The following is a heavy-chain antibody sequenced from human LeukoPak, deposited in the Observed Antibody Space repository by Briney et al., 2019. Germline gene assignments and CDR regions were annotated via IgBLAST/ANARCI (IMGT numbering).Heavy chain of an antibody. V-gene: IGHV4-4*07. J-gene: IGHJ4*02. CDR3: ARSYDSGGYSVGFGF. Sequence: SETLSLTCTVSGGAMSTYFWSWIRQPAGEALEWIGRIFTSGRTNYNPSLNSRVTMSVDTSKNQFSLRLSSVTAADTAVYYCARSYDSGGYSVGFGFWGQGTLVTVSS. D-gene: IGHD3-22*01. CDR2: IFTSGRT. CDR1: GGAMSTYF.